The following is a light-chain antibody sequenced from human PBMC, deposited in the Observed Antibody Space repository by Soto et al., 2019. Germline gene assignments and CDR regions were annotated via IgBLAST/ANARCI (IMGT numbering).Light chain of an antibody. CDR3: SSFAVNINALVA. CDR2: DVN. Sequence: QSVLTQPPSASGSPGQSVTISCTGTSSDIGGYIYVSWYQQHPGKAPKLMIYDVNKRPSDVPDRFSGSKSGNTASLTVSGLQAEDEAYYYFSSFAVNINALVAFGGGTKVTVL. V-gene: IGLV2-8*01. CDR1: SSDIGGYIY. J-gene: IGLJ2*01.